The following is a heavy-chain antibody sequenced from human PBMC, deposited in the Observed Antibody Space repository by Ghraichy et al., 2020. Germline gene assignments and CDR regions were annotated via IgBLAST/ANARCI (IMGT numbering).Heavy chain of an antibody. Sequence: GGSLRLSCAASGFTFSIYAMNWVRQAPGKGLEWVSTISGSGGNTYYADSVKGRFSISRDNSKNTLYLQMNSLRAEDTAVYYCAKVQSVYCSSTSCCFDYWGQGALVTVSS. V-gene: IGHV3-23*01. CDR2: ISGSGGNT. CDR1: GFTFSIYA. J-gene: IGHJ4*02. CDR3: AKVQSVYCSSTSCCFDY. D-gene: IGHD2-2*01.